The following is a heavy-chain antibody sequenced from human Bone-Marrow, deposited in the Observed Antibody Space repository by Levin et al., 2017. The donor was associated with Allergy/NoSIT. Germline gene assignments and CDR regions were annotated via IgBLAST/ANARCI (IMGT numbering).Heavy chain of an antibody. Sequence: ASVKVSCKASGFSLTDYYMHWVRQAPRQGLEWMGWISPDNGDTNYAQKFRGTVTMTRDTSLNTAYLELSSLRSDDTAVYYCARSDSSDSAWFLDHWGRGTLVTVSS. D-gene: IGHD3-22*01. CDR2: ISPDNGDT. J-gene: IGHJ2*01. V-gene: IGHV1-2*02. CDR1: GFSLTDYY. CDR3: ARSDSSDSAWFLDH.